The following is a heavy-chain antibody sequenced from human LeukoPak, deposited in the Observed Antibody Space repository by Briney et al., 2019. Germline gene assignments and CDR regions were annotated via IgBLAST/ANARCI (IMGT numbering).Heavy chain of an antibody. D-gene: IGHD4-17*01. CDR3: AREDTVTMS. Sequence: SVKVSCKASGGTFSSYAISWVRQAPGQGLEWMGGIIPIFGTANYAQKLQGRVTMTTDTSTSTAYMELRSLRSDDTAVYYCAREDTVTMSWGQGTLVTVSS. V-gene: IGHV1-69*05. J-gene: IGHJ4*02. CDR1: GGTFSSYA. CDR2: IIPIFGTA.